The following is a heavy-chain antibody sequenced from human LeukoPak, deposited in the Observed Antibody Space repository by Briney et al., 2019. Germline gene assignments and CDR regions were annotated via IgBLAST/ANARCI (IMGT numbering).Heavy chain of an antibody. CDR2: ISSSSSYI. CDR3: ARVKIERWLPDY. CDR1: GFTFSSYS. J-gene: IGHJ4*02. V-gene: IGHV3-21*01. D-gene: IGHD5-24*01. Sequence: GGSLRLSCAASGFTFSSYSMNWVRQAPGKGLEWVSSISSSSSYIYYADSVKGRFTISRDNAKNSLYLQMNSLRDEDTAVYYCARVKIERWLPDYWGQGTLVTVSS.